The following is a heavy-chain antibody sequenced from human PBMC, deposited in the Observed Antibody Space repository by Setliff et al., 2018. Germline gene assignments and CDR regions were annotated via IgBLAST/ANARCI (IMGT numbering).Heavy chain of an antibody. V-gene: IGHV3-23*01. J-gene: IGHJ4*02. CDR1: GFSFSSYA. CDR3: RLWFGELLRDY. CDR2: IIGSGIST. Sequence: LRLSCAASGFSFSSYAMSWVRQAPGQGLEWVSSIIGSGISTYYADSVQGRFTISRDNHKNTLYLQMSSLRTEDTAVYYCRLWFGELLRDYWGQGTPVTVSS. D-gene: IGHD3-10*01.